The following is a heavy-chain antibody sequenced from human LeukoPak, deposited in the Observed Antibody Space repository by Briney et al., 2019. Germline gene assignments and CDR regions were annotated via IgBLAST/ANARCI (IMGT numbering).Heavy chain of an antibody. Sequence: SETLSLTCTVSGGSISSYYWSWLRQSAGKGLEWIGRIYSSGSTNYNPSFTSRVTMSVDTSKNQFSLRLSSVTAADTAVYYCARDPRAVDVWGQGTTVPVSS. J-gene: IGHJ6*02. V-gene: IGHV4-4*07. CDR2: IYSSGST. CDR3: ARDPRAVDV. CDR1: GGSISSYY.